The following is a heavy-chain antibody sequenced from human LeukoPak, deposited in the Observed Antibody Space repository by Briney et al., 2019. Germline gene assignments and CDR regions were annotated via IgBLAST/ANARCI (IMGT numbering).Heavy chain of an antibody. CDR2: IYFSGST. CDR3: ARAHRYCSSTSCYPNYYYYYGMDV. Sequence: SETLSLTCSVSGGSISSYYWSWIRQPAGKGLEWIGRIYFSGSTNYNPSLKSRVTMSVDTSKNQFSLKLSSVTAADTAVYYCARAHRYCSSTSCYPNYYYYYGMDVWGQGTTVTVSS. V-gene: IGHV4-4*07. CDR1: GGSISSYY. J-gene: IGHJ6*02. D-gene: IGHD2-2*01.